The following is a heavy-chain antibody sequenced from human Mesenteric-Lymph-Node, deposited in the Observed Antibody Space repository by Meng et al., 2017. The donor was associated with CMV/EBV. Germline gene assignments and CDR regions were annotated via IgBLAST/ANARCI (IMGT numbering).Heavy chain of an antibody. CDR1: EFTFSDYW. CDR3: AAGGAAAGS. Sequence: GESLKISCAASEFTFSDYWMHWVRQAPGKGLEWVSSISSSSSYIYYAGSVKGRFTISRDNAKNSLYLQMNSLRAEDTAVYYCAAGGAAAGSWGQGTLVTVSS. V-gene: IGHV3-21*01. J-gene: IGHJ4*02. CDR2: ISSSSSYI. D-gene: IGHD6-13*01.